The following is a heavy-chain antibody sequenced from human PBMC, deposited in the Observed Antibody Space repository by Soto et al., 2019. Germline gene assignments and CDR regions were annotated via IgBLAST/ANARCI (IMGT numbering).Heavy chain of an antibody. CDR1: GASIRSTDYY. V-gene: IGHV4-30-4*01. Sequence: SETLSLTCTVSGASIRSTDYYWSWIRQAPGKGLEWIGYVYYTGSTYYNPSLMSRLTISVDTFKNQFSLKLTSVTAAETAVYYCVRTAREGAVAPHWFDRWGQGTQVTVSS. CDR3: VRTAREGAVAPHWFDR. J-gene: IGHJ5*02. D-gene: IGHD2-21*02. CDR2: VYYTGST.